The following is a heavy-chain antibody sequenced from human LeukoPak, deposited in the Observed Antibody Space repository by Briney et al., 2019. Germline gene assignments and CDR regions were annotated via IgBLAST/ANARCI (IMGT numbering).Heavy chain of an antibody. J-gene: IGHJ5*02. V-gene: IGHV1-2*02. CDR2: INPNSGGT. Sequence: HGASVKVSCKASGHTFTGYYMHWVRQAPGQGLEWMGWINPNSGGTNYAQKFQGRVTMTRDTSISTAYMELSRLRSDDTAVYYCARGNLLRITMVRGFDPWGQGTLVTVSS. CDR3: ARGNLLRITMVRGFDP. D-gene: IGHD3-10*01. CDR1: GHTFTGYY.